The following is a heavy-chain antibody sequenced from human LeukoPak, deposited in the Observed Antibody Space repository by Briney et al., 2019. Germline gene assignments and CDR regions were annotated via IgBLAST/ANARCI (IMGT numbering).Heavy chain of an antibody. CDR2: IKQDGSEK. Sequence: GGSLRLSCAASGFTFSSYWTSWVRQAPGKGLEWVANIKQDGSEKYYVDSVKGRFTISRDNAKNSLYLQMNSLRAEDTAVYYCARDTVIAVAGNDYWGQGTLVTVSS. D-gene: IGHD6-19*01. V-gene: IGHV3-7*01. CDR3: ARDTVIAVAGNDY. CDR1: GFTFSSYW. J-gene: IGHJ4*02.